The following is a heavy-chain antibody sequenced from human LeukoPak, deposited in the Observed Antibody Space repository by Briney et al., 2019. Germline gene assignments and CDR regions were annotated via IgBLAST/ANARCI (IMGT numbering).Heavy chain of an antibody. D-gene: IGHD6-13*01. CDR3: AKGKPGIAAAFDY. V-gene: IGHV3-9*01. J-gene: IGHJ4*02. CDR2: ISWNSGSI. CDR1: GFTFDDYA. Sequence: PGGSLRLSCAASGFTFDDYAMHWVRQAPGKGLEWVSGISWNSGSIGYADSVKGRFTISRDNAKNSLYLQMNSLRAEDTALYYCAKGKPGIAAAFDYWGQGTLVTVSS.